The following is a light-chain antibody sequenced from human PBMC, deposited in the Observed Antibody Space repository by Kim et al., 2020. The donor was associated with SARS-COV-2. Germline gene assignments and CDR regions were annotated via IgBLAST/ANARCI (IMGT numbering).Light chain of an antibody. V-gene: IGLV3-21*04. CDR2: YDS. CDR1: NIGSKS. J-gene: IGLJ2*01. Sequence: APGKEARIPCGGNNIGSKSVPWYRQNPGQAPVLVIYYDSDRPSGIPERFSGSNSGNTATLTSSRVEAGDEADYYCQVWDSSSDHVVFGGGTQLTVL. CDR3: QVWDSSSDHVV.